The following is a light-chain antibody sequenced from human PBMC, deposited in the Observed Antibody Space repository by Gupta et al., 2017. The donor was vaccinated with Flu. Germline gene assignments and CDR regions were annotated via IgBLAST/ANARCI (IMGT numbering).Light chain of an antibody. CDR3: SSQSRRNTLGV. V-gene: IGLV2-14*01. J-gene: IGLJ1*01. CDR2: EVT. CDR1: SSDVGAYDY. Sequence: QSALTQPASVSGSPGPSITVSCTGTSSDVGAYDYVSWYQQPPGQAPKLMIYEVTNRPSGVAGRFSGSKSGNTASLTISGLQAEDEAYYYCSSQSRRNTLGVFGTGTKVTVL.